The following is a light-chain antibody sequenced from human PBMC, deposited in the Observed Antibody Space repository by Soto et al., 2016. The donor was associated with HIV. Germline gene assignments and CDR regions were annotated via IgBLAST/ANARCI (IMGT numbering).Light chain of an antibody. CDR2: DNT. J-gene: IGLJ2*01. V-gene: IGLV3-21*03. CDR3: QVWDSSSDHVV. Sequence: SYELPQPPSVSVAPGKTARITCGGNDIGSKSVHWYQQKPGQAPVVVVYDNTDRPSGIPERFSGSNSGNTATLTISRVEAGDEADYYCQVWDSSSDHVVFGGGTKLTVL. CDR1: DIGSKS.